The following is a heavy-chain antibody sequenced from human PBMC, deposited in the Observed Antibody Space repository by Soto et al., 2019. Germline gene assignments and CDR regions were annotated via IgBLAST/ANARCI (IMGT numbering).Heavy chain of an antibody. J-gene: IGHJ3*02. D-gene: IGHD6-19*01. CDR3: ARDLYYSSGRYFDHDAFDI. V-gene: IGHV1-18*01. CDR2: ISPHNDRT. Sequence: ASVKVSCKASGYNFTSYGISWVRQAPGQGLEWMGWISPHNDRTKYARRFQDRVTMATETPTSTVYMELGSLRSDDTAVYYCARDLYYSSGRYFDHDAFDIWGQGTVVTVSS. CDR1: GYNFTSYG.